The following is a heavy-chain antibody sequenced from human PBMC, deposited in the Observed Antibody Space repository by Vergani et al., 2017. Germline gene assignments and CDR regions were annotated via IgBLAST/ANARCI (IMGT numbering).Heavy chain of an antibody. D-gene: IGHD4-11*01. CDR3: ARGNTETNGHLYYFYYRDV. CDR2: IDHTGRP. CDR1: GGSFTSYH. J-gene: IGHJ6*03. Sequence: QVQLQQWGGGLLKPSETLSLTCVVNGGSFTSYHWTWIRQSPGEGLEWVGDIDHTGRPDYNPSLKSRLTMSVDKFRNQFSLTLNSLTATDTAIYFCARGNTETNGHLYYFYYRDVWGQGTAVTVS. V-gene: IGHV4-34*01.